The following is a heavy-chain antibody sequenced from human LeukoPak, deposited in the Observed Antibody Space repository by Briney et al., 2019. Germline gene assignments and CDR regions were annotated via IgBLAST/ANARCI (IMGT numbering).Heavy chain of an antibody. J-gene: IGHJ4*02. Sequence: PGGSLRLSCAASGFTFSNYEMNWVRQAPGKGLEWVSFISSRGTLIYYADSVKGRFTISRDDAKSSLFLHMNSLRADDTAVYYCARVSGLGWHFDYWGQGTLVTVSP. D-gene: IGHD6-19*01. CDR1: GFTFSNYE. CDR3: ARVSGLGWHFDY. V-gene: IGHV3-48*03. CDR2: ISSRGTLI.